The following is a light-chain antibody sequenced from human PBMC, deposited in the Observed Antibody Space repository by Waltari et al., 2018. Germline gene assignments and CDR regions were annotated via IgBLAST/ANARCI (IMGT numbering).Light chain of an antibody. CDR3: QQYGSSPPVT. V-gene: IGKV3-20*01. Sequence: EIVLTQSPGTLSLSPGDGATLPCRASQSVSSNYLDWYQQKPGQAPRLLIYGASNRATGIPDRFRGSGSGTDFTLTISRLEPEDFAVYYCQQYGSSPPVTFGQGTRLE. CDR1: QSVSSNY. J-gene: IGKJ5*01. CDR2: GAS.